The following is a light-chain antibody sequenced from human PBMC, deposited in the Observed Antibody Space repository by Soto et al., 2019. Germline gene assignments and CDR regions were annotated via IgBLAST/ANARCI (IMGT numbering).Light chain of an antibody. V-gene: IGLV2-14*01. CDR1: SSDVGGYDY. Sequence: QSALTQPPSASGSPGQSVTISCTGTSSDVGGYDYVSWYQQHPGKAPKLMIYEVSERPSGVSNRFSGSNSGNTASLTISGLQAEDEADYYCSSYTSTSTYVFGTGTKLTVL. CDR2: EVS. J-gene: IGLJ1*01. CDR3: SSYTSTSTYV.